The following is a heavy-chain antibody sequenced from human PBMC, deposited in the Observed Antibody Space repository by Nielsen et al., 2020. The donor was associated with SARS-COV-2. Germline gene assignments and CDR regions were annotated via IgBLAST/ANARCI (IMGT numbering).Heavy chain of an antibody. Sequence: GGSLRLSCAASGFTFSTYSMNWVRQAPGKGLEWVSSISSSSSYKFYADSVKGRFTISRDNSKNTMYLQMNSLRAEDTAVYYCAKIHRAGPTPEDKWSWGQGTLVTVSS. CDR1: GFTFSTYS. J-gene: IGHJ5*02. V-gene: IGHV3-21*04. CDR3: AKIHRAGPTPEDKWS. CDR2: ISSSSSYK. D-gene: IGHD1-14*01.